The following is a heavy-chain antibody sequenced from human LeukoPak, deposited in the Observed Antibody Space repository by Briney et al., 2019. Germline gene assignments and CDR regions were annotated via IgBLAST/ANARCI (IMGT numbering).Heavy chain of an antibody. V-gene: IGHV1-3*01. D-gene: IGHD3-10*01. J-gene: IGHJ6*02. CDR3: ARDHNDSGRNYYYGMDV. Sequence: ASVKVSCKASGYTFTSYAMHWVRQAPGQRLEWMGWINAGNGNTKYSQKFQGRVTITRDTSASTAYMELSSLRSEDTAVYYCARDHNDSGRNYYYGMDVCGQGTTVTVSS. CDR2: INAGNGNT. CDR1: GYTFTSYA.